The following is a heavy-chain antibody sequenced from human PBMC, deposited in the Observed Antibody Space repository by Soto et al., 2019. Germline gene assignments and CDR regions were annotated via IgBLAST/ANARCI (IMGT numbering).Heavy chain of an antibody. V-gene: IGHV3-33*01. Sequence: GGSLRLSCAASGFTFSSYGMHWVRQAPGKGLEWVAVIWYDGSNKYYTDSVKGRFTISRDNSKNTLYLQMNSLRAEDTAVYYCARGTGYYYYRMDVWGQGTTVTVSS. CDR3: ARGTGYYYYRMDV. J-gene: IGHJ6*02. CDR1: GFTFSSYG. CDR2: IWYDGSNK.